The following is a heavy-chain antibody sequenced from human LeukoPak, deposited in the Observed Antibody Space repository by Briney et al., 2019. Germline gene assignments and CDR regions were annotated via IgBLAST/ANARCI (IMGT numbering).Heavy chain of an antibody. Sequence: GGSLRLPCAASGFTFSGYAMTWVRQAPGKGLEWVSSISGRGDNTYYADSVKGRFTISRDNSKNTLYLQMSGLRAEDTAVYYCAKYGDFLGAPFDYWGQGTLVTVSS. D-gene: IGHD4-17*01. J-gene: IGHJ4*02. CDR3: AKYGDFLGAPFDY. V-gene: IGHV3-23*01. CDR1: GFTFSGYA. CDR2: ISGRGDNT.